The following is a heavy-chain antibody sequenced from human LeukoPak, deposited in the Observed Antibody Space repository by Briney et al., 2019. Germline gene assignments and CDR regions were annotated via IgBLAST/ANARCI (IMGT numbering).Heavy chain of an antibody. D-gene: IGHD1-26*01. CDR3: ATADWESFYFDS. Sequence: SETLSLTCTVSGGSFSRGGYYWNWIRQHPGKGLEWIGFTSYSEGTYYNSSLMSRITISVDRSQNQFSLKMRDVTAAVTAVYFCATADWESFYFDSWGQGALVAVSS. CDR2: TSYSEGT. CDR1: GGSFSRGGYY. J-gene: IGHJ4*02. V-gene: IGHV4-31*03.